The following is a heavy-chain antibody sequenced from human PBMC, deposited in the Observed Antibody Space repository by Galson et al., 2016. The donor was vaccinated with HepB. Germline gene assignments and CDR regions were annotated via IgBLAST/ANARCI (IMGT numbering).Heavy chain of an antibody. CDR2: THYTSKWYH. CDR3: AGGIQSAWEILYY. CDR1: GDSVSNKSAT. V-gene: IGHV6-1*01. J-gene: IGHJ4*02. Sequence: CAISGDSVSNKSATWNWIRQSPSRGLEWLGRTHYTSKWYHDYAESVKSRIIINPDTPKNQFSLTVTSVTAADTAVYYCAGGIQSAWEILYYWGQGTLVTVSS. D-gene: IGHD1-26*01.